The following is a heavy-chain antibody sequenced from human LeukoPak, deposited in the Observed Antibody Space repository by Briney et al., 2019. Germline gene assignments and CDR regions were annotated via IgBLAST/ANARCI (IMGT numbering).Heavy chain of an antibody. Sequence: SETLSLTCTVSGGSISSSSYYWGWVRQPPGKGLEWIGSIYYSGSTYYNPSLKSRVTISVDTSKNQFSLKLSSVTAADTAVYYCARDLSAAGSRWFDPWGQGTLVTVSS. J-gene: IGHJ5*02. V-gene: IGHV4-39*07. CDR3: ARDLSAAGSRWFDP. CDR2: IYYSGST. D-gene: IGHD6-13*01. CDR1: GGSISSSSYY.